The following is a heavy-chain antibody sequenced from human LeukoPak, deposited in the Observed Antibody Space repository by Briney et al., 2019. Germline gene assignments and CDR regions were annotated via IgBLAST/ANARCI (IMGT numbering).Heavy chain of an antibody. D-gene: IGHD1-14*01. J-gene: IGHJ5*02. CDR3: VKHDGTVDLHWFDP. CDR1: GVSIRYSSSY. V-gene: IGHV4-39*01. Sequence: KTSETLSLTCTVSGVSIRYSSSYWGWIRQPPGKGLEWIGSIYYGGSIYYHPSLKSRVIISADTSKNQFSLDLTSVTAADTAVYYCVKHDGTVDLHWFDPWGQGTLVTVSS. CDR2: IYYGGSI.